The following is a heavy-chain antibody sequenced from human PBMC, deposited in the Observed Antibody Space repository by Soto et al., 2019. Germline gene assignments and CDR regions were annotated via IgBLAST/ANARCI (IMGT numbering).Heavy chain of an antibody. CDR1: GGSISSSSYY. Sequence: SETLSLTCTVSGGSISSSSYYWGWIRQPPGKGLEWIGSIYYSGSTYYNPSLKSRVTISVDTSKNQFSLKLSSVTAADTAVYYCARPQADPGITFGGVIVWDAFDIWGQGTMVTVSS. D-gene: IGHD3-16*02. CDR3: ARPQADPGITFGGVIVWDAFDI. V-gene: IGHV4-39*01. J-gene: IGHJ3*02. CDR2: IYYSGST.